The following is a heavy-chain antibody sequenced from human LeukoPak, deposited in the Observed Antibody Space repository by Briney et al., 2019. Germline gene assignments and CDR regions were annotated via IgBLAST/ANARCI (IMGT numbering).Heavy chain of an antibody. V-gene: IGHV3-13*01. CDR3: AELGITMIGGV. Sequence: PGGSLRLSCAASGFTFSGYDMYWVRQATGYGLEWVSGIGTTGDTYYTGSVKGRFTISRENAKNSLYLQMNSLRAEDTAVYYCAELGITMIGGVWGKGTTVTISS. CDR1: GFTFSGYD. J-gene: IGHJ6*04. D-gene: IGHD3-10*02. CDR2: IGTTGDT.